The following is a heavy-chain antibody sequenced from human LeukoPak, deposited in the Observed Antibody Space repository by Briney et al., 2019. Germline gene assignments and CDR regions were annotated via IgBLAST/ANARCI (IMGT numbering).Heavy chain of an antibody. D-gene: IGHD5-12*01. CDR3: AGGRLVATSKAVAIDY. CDR2: INERGSST. V-gene: IGHV3-74*01. J-gene: IGHJ4*02. CDR1: GFDFSSNW. Sequence: GGSLRLSCAASGFDFSSNWMHWVRHAPGQGLVWVSRINERGSSTSYADSVKGRFTISRDNAKNTLYLQMNNLRADDTAVYYCAGGRLVATSKAVAIDYWGQGTLVTVSS.